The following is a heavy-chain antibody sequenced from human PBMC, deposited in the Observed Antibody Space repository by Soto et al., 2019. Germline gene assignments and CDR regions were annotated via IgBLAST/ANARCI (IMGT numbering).Heavy chain of an antibody. J-gene: IGHJ4*02. Sequence: SETLSLTCTVSRGSISSGTNYWAWIRQPPGKGLEWIANIYYSGSTFYNPSLKSRVTISLDTSKNQFSLKLRSVTAADTAVCYCARHEAGRYFDSWGQGTLVTVSS. CDR3: ARHEAGRYFDS. V-gene: IGHV4-39*01. D-gene: IGHD6-25*01. CDR2: IYYSGST. CDR1: RGSISSGTNY.